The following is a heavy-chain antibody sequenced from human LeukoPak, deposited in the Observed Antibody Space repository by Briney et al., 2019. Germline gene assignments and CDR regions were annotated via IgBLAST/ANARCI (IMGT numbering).Heavy chain of an antibody. CDR1: GGSINSSSYY. Sequence: PSETLSLTCTVSGGSINSSSYYWGWIRQPPGKGLDWIGSIFYSGSTYYNPSLKTRVTISVDTSKNQFSLKLSSVTAADTAVYYCARVSPRVRVHYDSSGYYFDAFDMWGQGTMVTVSS. D-gene: IGHD3-22*01. CDR3: ARVSPRVRVHYDSSGYYFDAFDM. J-gene: IGHJ3*02. CDR2: IFYSGST. V-gene: IGHV4-39*01.